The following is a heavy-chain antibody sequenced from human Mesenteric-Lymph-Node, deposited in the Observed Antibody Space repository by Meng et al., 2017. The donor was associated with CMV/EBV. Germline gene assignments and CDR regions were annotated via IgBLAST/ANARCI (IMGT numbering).Heavy chain of an antibody. CDR2: INWNGGST. V-gene: IGHV3-20*04. CDR3: ARDGLAVAEG. CDR1: GFTFDDYD. J-gene: IGHJ4*02. Sequence: GGSLRLSCAASGFTFDDYDMNWVRQAPGKGLEWVSGINWNGGSTGYADSVKGRFTISRDNAKNSLYLQMNSLRAEDTALYYCARDGLAVAEGWGQRTLVTVSS. D-gene: IGHD6-19*01.